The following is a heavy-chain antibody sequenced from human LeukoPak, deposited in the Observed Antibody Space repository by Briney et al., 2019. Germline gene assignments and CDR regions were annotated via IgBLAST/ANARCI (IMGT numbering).Heavy chain of an antibody. CDR3: ARGRGSSSWYRGVFFDY. CDR1: GGSFSGYY. D-gene: IGHD6-13*01. Sequence: SETLSLTCAVYGGSFSGYYWSWIRQPPGKGLEWIGEINHSGSTNYNPSLKSRVTISVDTSKNQFSLKLSSVTAADTAVYYCARGRGSSSWYRGVFFDYWGQGTLVTVSS. J-gene: IGHJ4*02. CDR2: INHSGST. V-gene: IGHV4-34*01.